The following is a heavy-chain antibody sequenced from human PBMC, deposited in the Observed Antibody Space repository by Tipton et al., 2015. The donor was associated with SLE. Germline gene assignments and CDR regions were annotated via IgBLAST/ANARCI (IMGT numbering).Heavy chain of an antibody. CDR2: ISYDGSNK. CDR1: GFTFSSYA. D-gene: IGHD6-13*01. Sequence: SLRLSCAASGFTFSSYAMHWVRQAPGKGLEWVAVISYDGSNKYYADSVKGRFTISRDNSKNTLYLQMNSLRAEDTAVYYCAKDWGSSSWYLFDYWGQGTLVTVSS. CDR3: AKDWGSSSWYLFDY. J-gene: IGHJ4*02. V-gene: IGHV3-30*04.